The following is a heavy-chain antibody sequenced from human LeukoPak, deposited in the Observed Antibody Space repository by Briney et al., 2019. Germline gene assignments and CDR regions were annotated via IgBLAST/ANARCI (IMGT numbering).Heavy chain of an antibody. J-gene: IGHJ4*02. D-gene: IGHD1-26*01. CDR1: GYTFTSYG. CDR2: INTYNGNT. Sequence: ASVKVSCKTSGYTFTSYGISWVRQAPGQGLEWMGWINTYNGNTNTAQKLQGRVTMTTDTSTSTAYMKLRSLRSDDTAVYYCGRGSGSYDYWGRGTLVTVSS. CDR3: GRGSGSYDY. V-gene: IGHV1-18*01.